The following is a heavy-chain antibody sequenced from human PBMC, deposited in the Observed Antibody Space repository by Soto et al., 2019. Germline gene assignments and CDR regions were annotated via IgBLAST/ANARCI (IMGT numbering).Heavy chain of an antibody. D-gene: IGHD3-22*01. CDR1: GFTFSSYA. CDR2: ISGSSGNT. Sequence: GGSLRLSCAASGFTFSSYAMRWVRQAPGKGLEWVSAISGSSGNTYHADSVKGRFTISRDNSKNTLYVQMNSLRAEDTAVYYCAKVGGYDGSGRYYYMDVWGKGTTVTVSS. J-gene: IGHJ6*03. V-gene: IGHV3-23*01. CDR3: AKVGGYDGSGRYYYMDV.